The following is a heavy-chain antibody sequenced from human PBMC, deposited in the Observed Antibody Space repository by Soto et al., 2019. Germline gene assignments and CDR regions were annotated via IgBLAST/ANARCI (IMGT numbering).Heavy chain of an antibody. J-gene: IGHJ6*02. D-gene: IGHD3-10*01. Sequence: GGSLRLSCAASGFTFSSYAMHWVRQAPGKGLEWVAVISYDGSNKYYADTVKGRFNISRDNSKIMLYLQMNSLRAEDTAVYYCARDRWCYYGSGSYSSDRYYYYYYGMDVWGQGT. CDR3: ARDRWCYYGSGSYSSDRYYYYYYGMDV. CDR2: ISYDGSNK. V-gene: IGHV3-30-3*01. CDR1: GFTFSSYA.